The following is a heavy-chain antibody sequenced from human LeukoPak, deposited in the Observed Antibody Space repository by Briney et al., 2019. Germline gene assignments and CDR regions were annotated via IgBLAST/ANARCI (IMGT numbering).Heavy chain of an antibody. Sequence: SETLSLTCTVSGGSISSYYWSWIRQPPGKGLEWIGYIYYSGTTNYNPSLKSRVTISVDTSKNQFSLKLSSVTAADTAVYYCARGRDGYRDAFDIWGQGTMVTVSS. J-gene: IGHJ3*02. D-gene: IGHD5-24*01. CDR1: GGSISSYY. V-gene: IGHV4-59*01. CDR3: ARGRDGYRDAFDI. CDR2: IYYSGTT.